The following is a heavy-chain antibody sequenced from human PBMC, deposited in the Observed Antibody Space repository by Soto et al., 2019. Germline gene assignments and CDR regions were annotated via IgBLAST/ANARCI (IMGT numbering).Heavy chain of an antibody. V-gene: IGHV3-23*01. CDR2: ISGSGGST. Sequence: GGSLRLSCAASGFTFSSYAMRWVRPAPGKGLEWVSAISGSGGSTYYADSVKGRFTISRDKSKNTLYLQMNSLRAEDTAVYYCAKGIQLWPRGFDYWGQGTLVTVSS. CDR3: AKGIQLWPRGFDY. D-gene: IGHD5-18*01. J-gene: IGHJ4*02. CDR1: GFTFSSYA.